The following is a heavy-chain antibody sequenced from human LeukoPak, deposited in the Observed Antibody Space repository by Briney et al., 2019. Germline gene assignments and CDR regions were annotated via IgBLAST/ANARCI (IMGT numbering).Heavy chain of an antibody. J-gene: IGHJ4*02. CDR1: VYTFTGYY. V-gene: IGHV1-2*02. Sequence: GASLKVSCKASVYTFTGYYMRSVCHSPGQGPESMDRINTSRDRTNDAQKFQGRVTMSKDTSISTAYMELSRLRSDDTAVYYCAREGGGSYTFGYWGQGTLVTVSS. CDR3: AREGGGSYTFGY. D-gene: IGHD1-26*01. CDR2: INTSRDRT.